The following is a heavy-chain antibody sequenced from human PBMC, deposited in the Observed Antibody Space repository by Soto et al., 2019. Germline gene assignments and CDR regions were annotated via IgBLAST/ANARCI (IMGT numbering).Heavy chain of an antibody. J-gene: IGHJ4*02. CDR3: ASSLDGYNFVGDC. Sequence: EVQLVESGGGLVQPGGSLRLSCAASGFTLSSYWMHWVRQAPGKGLVWVSRINIDGSSTSYADSVKGRFTISRDNAKNTLYLQVNSLRAEDTDVYYCASSLDGYNFVGDCWGQGTLVTVSS. CDR1: GFTLSSYW. V-gene: IGHV3-74*01. CDR2: INIDGSST. D-gene: IGHD5-12*01.